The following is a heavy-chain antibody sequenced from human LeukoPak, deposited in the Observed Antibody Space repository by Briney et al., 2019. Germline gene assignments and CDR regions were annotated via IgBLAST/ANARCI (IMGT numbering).Heavy chain of an antibody. Sequence: SVKVSCKASGGTFSSYAISWVRQAPGQGLEWMGGIIPIFATTNFAQKFQGRVTITADESTSTAYMELSSLRSEDTAVYYCARQLERRCYYYMDVWGKGTTVTVSS. D-gene: IGHD1-1*01. CDR2: IIPIFATT. CDR3: ARQLERRCYYYMDV. CDR1: GGTFSSYA. J-gene: IGHJ6*03. V-gene: IGHV1-69*01.